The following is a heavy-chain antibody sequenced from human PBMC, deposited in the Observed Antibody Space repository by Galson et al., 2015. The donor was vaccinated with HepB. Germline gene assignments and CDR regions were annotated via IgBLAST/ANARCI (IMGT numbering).Heavy chain of an antibody. J-gene: IGHJ4*02. Sequence: SLRLSCAASGFTFNDYALHWVRQAPGKGLEWVAVISYDGSNKYYADSVKGRFTISRDNSNNTLYLQMNSLRADDTAVYYCAKDRGGSCYSAACYYFDCWGQGTLVTVSS. V-gene: IGHV3-30-3*01. CDR2: ISYDGSNK. D-gene: IGHD2-15*01. CDR1: GFTFNDYA. CDR3: AKDRGGSCYSAACYYFDC.